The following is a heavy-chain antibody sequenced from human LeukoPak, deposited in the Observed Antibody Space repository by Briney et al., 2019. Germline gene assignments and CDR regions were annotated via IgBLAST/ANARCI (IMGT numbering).Heavy chain of an antibody. V-gene: IGHV1-24*01. J-gene: IGHJ3*02. D-gene: IGHD2-2*01. CDR2: FDPEDGET. Sequence: ASVKVSCKVSGYTLTELSIHWVRQAPGKGLEWMGGFDPEDGETIYAQKFQGRVTMTEDTSTGTAYMELSSLRSEDAAVYYCATDRSTWEVVDDFDIWGQGTMVTVSS. CDR1: GYTLTELS. CDR3: ATDRSTWEVVDDFDI.